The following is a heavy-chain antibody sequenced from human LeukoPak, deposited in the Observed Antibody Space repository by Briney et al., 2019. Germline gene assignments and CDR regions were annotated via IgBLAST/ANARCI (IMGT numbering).Heavy chain of an antibody. V-gene: IGHV3-74*01. Sequence: GESLRPSCAASGFTFSNYWVHWVRQAPGKGLVWVSRINPDGSTINYADSVKGRFTISRDNAKTTLYLQMNSLRAEDTAVYYCATAGNYRFDYWGQGTLVTVSS. CDR3: ATAGNYRFDY. D-gene: IGHD1-7*01. CDR2: INPDGSTI. CDR1: GFTFSNYW. J-gene: IGHJ4*02.